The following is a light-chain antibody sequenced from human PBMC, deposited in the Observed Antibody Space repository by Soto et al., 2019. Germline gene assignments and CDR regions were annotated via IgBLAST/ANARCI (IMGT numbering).Light chain of an antibody. J-gene: IGLJ3*02. Sequence: QSALTQPASVSGPPGQSIAISCTGTNSDVGGYDRVSWYQHYPGKAPTLLIYEVNKRPSGVSNRFSGSKSGNTASLTISGLQAEDDADYYCSSSVGGPIWVFGGGTKLTVL. CDR2: EVN. V-gene: IGLV2-23*02. CDR3: SSSVGGPIWV. CDR1: NSDVGGYDR.